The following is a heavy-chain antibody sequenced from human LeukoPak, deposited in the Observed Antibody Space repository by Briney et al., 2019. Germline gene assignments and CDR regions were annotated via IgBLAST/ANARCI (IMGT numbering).Heavy chain of an antibody. V-gene: IGHV1-69*05. CDR1: GGTFSSYA. D-gene: IGHD2-21*02. J-gene: IGHJ4*02. CDR2: IIPIFGTA. CDR3: APTPWGPAAYCGGDCYS. Sequence: ASVKVSCKASGGTFSSYAISWVRQAPGQGLEWMGRIIPIFGTANYAQKFQGRVTITTDESTSTAYMELSGLRSEDTAVYYCAPTPWGPAAYCGGDCYSWGQGTLVTVSS.